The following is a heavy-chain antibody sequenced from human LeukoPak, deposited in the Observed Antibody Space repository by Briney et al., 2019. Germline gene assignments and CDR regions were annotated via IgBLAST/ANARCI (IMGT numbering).Heavy chain of an antibody. V-gene: IGHV1-18*01. Sequence: ASVKVSCKASGYTFTSYGISWVRQAPGQGLEWMGWISAYNGNTNYAQKLQGRVTMTTDTSTSTAYMELRSLRSDDTAVYYCARDPPIDAEGPYDISPTSDYWGQGTLVTVSS. CDR1: GYTFTSYG. D-gene: IGHD3-9*01. CDR2: ISAYNGNT. J-gene: IGHJ4*02. CDR3: ARDPPIDAEGPYDISPTSDY.